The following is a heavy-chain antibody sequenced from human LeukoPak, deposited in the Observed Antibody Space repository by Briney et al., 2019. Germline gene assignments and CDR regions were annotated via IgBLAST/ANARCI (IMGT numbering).Heavy chain of an antibody. J-gene: IGHJ5*02. Sequence: SETLSLTCTVSGGSISTSRYYWGWIRQPPGKGLEWIGSIYYSGTTYYNLSLKSRVTISVDTSRNQFSLRLSSVTAADTAVYYCAREVTMVRGVLHNWFDPWGQGTLVTVSS. D-gene: IGHD3-10*01. V-gene: IGHV4-39*02. CDR3: AREVTMVRGVLHNWFDP. CDR2: IYYSGTT. CDR1: GGSISTSRYY.